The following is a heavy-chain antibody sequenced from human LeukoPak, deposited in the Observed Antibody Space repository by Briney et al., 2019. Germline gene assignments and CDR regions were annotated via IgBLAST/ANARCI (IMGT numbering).Heavy chain of an antibody. CDR1: GGSFSGYY. Sequence: PSETLSLTCAVYGGSFSGYYWSWIRQPPGKGLEWIGEINRSGSTNYNPSLKSRVTISVDTSKNQFSLKLSSVTAADTAVYYCARDLGYADAFDIWGQGTMVTVSS. CDR3: ARDLGYADAFDI. V-gene: IGHV4-34*01. D-gene: IGHD5-12*01. J-gene: IGHJ3*02. CDR2: INRSGST.